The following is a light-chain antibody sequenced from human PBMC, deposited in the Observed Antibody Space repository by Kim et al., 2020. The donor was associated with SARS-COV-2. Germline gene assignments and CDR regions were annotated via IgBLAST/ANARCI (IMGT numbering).Light chain of an antibody. V-gene: IGLV1-47*01. CDR1: SSSIGSNF. CDR2: RNN. J-gene: IGLJ1*01. Sequence: ELTQPPSASGTPGQRVTISCSGSSSSIGSNFVYWYQQLPGTAPKVLIYRNNQRPSGIPDRFSGSKSGTSASLAISGLRSEDEADYYCAAWDDSLSGSFVFGTGTKSPS. CDR3: AAWDDSLSGSFV.